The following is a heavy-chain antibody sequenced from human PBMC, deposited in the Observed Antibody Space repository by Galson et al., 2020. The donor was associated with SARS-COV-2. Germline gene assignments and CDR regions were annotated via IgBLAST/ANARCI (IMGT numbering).Heavy chain of an antibody. D-gene: IGHD6-6*01. Sequence: ASVKVSCKVSGYTLTELSMHWVRQAPGKGLEWMGGFDPEDGETIYAQKFQGRVTMTEDTSTDTAYMELSSLRSEDTAVYYCATLASLAARPDYYYYYHMDVWGIGTTVTVSS. CDR2: FDPEDGET. CDR1: GYTLTELS. J-gene: IGHJ6*03. V-gene: IGHV1-24*01. CDR3: ATLASLAARPDYYYYYHMDV.